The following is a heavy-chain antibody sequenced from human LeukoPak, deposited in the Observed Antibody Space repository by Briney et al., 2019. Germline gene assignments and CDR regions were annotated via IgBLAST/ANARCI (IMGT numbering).Heavy chain of an antibody. Sequence: LGGSLRLSCVASGFTFRSYWMTWVRQAPGKGLEWVANIKAGGRLIYYVVSVKGRFTISRDNAKNSLFLEMTSLRVEDTAVYSCARDLNWETYWGQGTLVSVSS. CDR1: GFTFRSYW. CDR2: IKAGGRLI. D-gene: IGHD7-27*01. J-gene: IGHJ4*02. CDR3: ARDLNWETY. V-gene: IGHV3-7*01.